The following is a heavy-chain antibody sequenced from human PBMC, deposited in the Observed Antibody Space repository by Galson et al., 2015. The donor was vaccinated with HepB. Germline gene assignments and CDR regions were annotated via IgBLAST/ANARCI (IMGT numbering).Heavy chain of an antibody. CDR2: ISYDGSNK. CDR3: AKGPYGGNVINN. D-gene: IGHD4-23*01. CDR1: GFTFSSYG. V-gene: IGHV3-30*18. J-gene: IGHJ4*02. Sequence: SLRLSCAASGFTFSSYGMHWVRQAPGKGLEWVAVISYDGSNKYYADSVKGRFTISRDNSKNTLYLQMNSLRAEDTAVYYCAKGPYGGNVINNWGQGTLVTVSS.